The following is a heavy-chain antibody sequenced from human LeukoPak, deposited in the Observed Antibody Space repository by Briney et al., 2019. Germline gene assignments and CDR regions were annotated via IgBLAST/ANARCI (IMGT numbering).Heavy chain of an antibody. V-gene: IGHV3-30-3*01. Sequence: PGGSLRLSCAASGFTFSSYAMHWVRQAPGKGLEWVAVISYDGSNKYYADSVKGRFTISRDNSKNTLYLQMNSLRAEDTAVYYCARDRDSSRYYGSGSCGDWGQGTLVTVSS. J-gene: IGHJ4*02. D-gene: IGHD3-10*01. CDR3: ARDRDSSRYYGSGSCGD. CDR2: ISYDGSNK. CDR1: GFTFSSYA.